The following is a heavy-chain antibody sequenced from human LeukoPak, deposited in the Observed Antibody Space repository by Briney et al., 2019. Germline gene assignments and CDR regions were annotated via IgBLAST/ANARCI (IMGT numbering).Heavy chain of an antibody. CDR2: ISVGGSGT. CDR1: GFTFSTYW. J-gene: IGHJ3*02. D-gene: IGHD2-8*02. Sequence: PGGSLSLSCAASGFTFSTYWMHWVRQTPGKGLVCVSRISVGGSGTTYAASVKGRFTISRDNDENTLYLQMNSLRAEDTAVYYCARDLVGGAFDIWGQGTMVTVSS. V-gene: IGHV3-74*03. CDR3: ARDLVGGAFDI.